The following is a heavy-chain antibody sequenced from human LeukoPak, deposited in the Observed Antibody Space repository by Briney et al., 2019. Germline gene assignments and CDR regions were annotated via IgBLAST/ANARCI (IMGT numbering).Heavy chain of an antibody. D-gene: IGHD3-22*01. CDR2: MNPNSGNT. J-gene: IGHJ4*02. Sequence: ASVKVSCKASGYTFTSYDINWERQATGQGLEWMGWMNPNSGNTGYAQKFQGRVTITRNTSISTAYMELSSLRSEDTAVYYCARGRFDSSGLYFDYWGQGTLVTVSS. V-gene: IGHV1-8*03. CDR1: GYTFTSYD. CDR3: ARGRFDSSGLYFDY.